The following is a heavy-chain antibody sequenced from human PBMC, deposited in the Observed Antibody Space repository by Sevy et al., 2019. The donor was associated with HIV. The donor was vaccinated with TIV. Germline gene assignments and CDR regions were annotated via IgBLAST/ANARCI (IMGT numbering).Heavy chain of an antibody. J-gene: IGHJ4*02. CDR2: ISYDGSNK. V-gene: IGHV3-30*04. Sequence: GGSLRLSCAASGFTFSSYAMHWVRQAPGKGLGWVAVISYDGSNKYYADSVKGRFTISRDNSKNTLYLQMNSLRAEDTAVYYCARERGGYCSGGSCYSGYYFDYWGQGTLVTVSS. CDR1: GFTFSSYA. D-gene: IGHD2-15*01. CDR3: ARERGGYCSGGSCYSGYYFDY.